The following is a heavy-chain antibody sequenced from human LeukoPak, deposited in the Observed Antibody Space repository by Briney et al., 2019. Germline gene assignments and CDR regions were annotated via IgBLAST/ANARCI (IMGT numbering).Heavy chain of an antibody. D-gene: IGHD5-12*01. Sequence: GGSLRLSCAASGFTVSSNYVGWVRQAPGKGLEWVSVLYRGGSPYYADSVKGRFTISRDNSKNTLYLQMNTLRADDTAVYYCARGGTSGTTITYYFDYWGHGTLVTVSP. CDR2: LYRGGSP. V-gene: IGHV3-66*01. CDR1: GFTVSSNY. J-gene: IGHJ4*01. CDR3: ARGGTSGTTITYYFDY.